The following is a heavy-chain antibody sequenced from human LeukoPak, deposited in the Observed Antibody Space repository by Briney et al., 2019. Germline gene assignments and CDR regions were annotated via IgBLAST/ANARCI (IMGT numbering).Heavy chain of an antibody. J-gene: IGHJ6*04. CDR2: ISWNSGSI. V-gene: IGHV3-9*01. CDR3: MDV. Sequence: GGSLRLSCAASGFTFDDYAMHWVRQAPGKGLEWVSGISWNSGSIGYADSVKGRFTISRDNAKNSLYLQMNSLRAEDTAVYYAMDVWGKGTTVTVSS. CDR1: GFTFDDYA.